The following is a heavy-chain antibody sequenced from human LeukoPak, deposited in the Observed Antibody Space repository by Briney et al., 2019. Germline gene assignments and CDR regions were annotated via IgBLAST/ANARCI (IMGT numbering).Heavy chain of an antibody. D-gene: IGHD3-22*01. CDR1: GYSFSSYW. V-gene: IGHV5-51*04. CDR2: IYPSDSDT. J-gene: IGHJ4*02. Sequence: GESLKISCKGSGYSFSSYWIGWVRQMPGKGLEWMAIIYPSDSDTTYSPSFEGQVTISADKPISTAYLQWSSLKASDSAMYYCARGYYDSNSYYSFDLWGQGTLVTVSS. CDR3: ARGYYDSNSYYSFDL.